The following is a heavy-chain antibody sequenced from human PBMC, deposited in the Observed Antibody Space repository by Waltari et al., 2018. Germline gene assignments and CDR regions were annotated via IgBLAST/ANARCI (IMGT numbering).Heavy chain of an antibody. D-gene: IGHD2-21*01. V-gene: IGHV4-39*01. CDR3: ARRVNGSPIDP. J-gene: IGHJ5*02. CDR1: GDSINNNNCY. Sequence: QLQLQESGPGLVKPSETLSLICTVSGDSINNNNCYWGWIRQPPGQGLEWIGSISYGGTTNYNPSLKSRVSISVDMSKNQFSLKLTSVTAADTAVYYCARRVNGSPIDPWGQGTLVTVSS. CDR2: ISYGGTT.